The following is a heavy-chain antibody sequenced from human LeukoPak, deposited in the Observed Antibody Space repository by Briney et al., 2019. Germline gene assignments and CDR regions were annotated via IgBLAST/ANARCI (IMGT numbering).Heavy chain of an antibody. CDR3: ARGDGYNFFDY. Sequence: VGSPRLSCAVSGFSVTNNYMSWVRQAPGKGLEWVSVFYVGGATYYADSVKGRFTISRDNSENTLYLQMKSLRAEDTAVYYCARGDGYNFFDYWGQGTLVTVSS. D-gene: IGHD5-24*01. CDR1: GFSVTNNY. J-gene: IGHJ4*02. V-gene: IGHV3-53*01. CDR2: FYVGGAT.